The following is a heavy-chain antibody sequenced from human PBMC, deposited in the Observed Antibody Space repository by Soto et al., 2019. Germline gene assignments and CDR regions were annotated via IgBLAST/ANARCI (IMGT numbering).Heavy chain of an antibody. CDR1: GFTFSSYS. V-gene: IGHV3-21*01. CDR3: ARTGIAAAGGLYYFDY. CDR2: ISSSSSYI. J-gene: IGHJ4*02. Sequence: EVQLVESGGGLVKPGGSLRLACAASGFTFSSYSMNWVRQAPGKWLEWVSSISSSSSYIYYADSLKGRFTISRDNAKNSLYMQMNSLSAEDTAVYYCARTGIAAAGGLYYFDYWGQRTLVTVS. D-gene: IGHD6-13*01.